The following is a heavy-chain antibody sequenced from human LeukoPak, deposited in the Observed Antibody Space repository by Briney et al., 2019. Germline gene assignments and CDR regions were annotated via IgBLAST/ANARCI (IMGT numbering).Heavy chain of an antibody. CDR2: ISTSGSTI. J-gene: IGHJ6*02. CDR1: GFTFSSYE. Sequence: GGSLRLSCAASGFTFSSYEMNWVRQAPGKGLEWVSYISTSGSTIQYADSVKGRFTISRDNAKNSLSLQMKSVRAEDTAVYYCASNSGSYVGYGMDVWGQGTTVTVSS. D-gene: IGHD1-26*01. CDR3: ASNSGSYVGYGMDV. V-gene: IGHV3-48*03.